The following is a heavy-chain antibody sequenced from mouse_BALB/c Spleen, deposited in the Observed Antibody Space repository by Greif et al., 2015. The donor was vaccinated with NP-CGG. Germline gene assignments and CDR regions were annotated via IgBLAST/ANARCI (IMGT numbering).Heavy chain of an antibody. V-gene: IGHV1-69*01. J-gene: IGHJ2*01. D-gene: IGHD1-1*01. Sequence: LQESGAELVMPGASVKMSCKASGYTFTDYWMHWVKQRPGQGLEWIGAIDTSDSYTSYNQKFKGKATLTVDESSSTAYMQLSSLTSEDSAVYYCARFYYGSSYFDYWGQGTTLTVSS. CDR2: IDTSDSYT. CDR1: GYTFTDYW. CDR3: ARFYYGSSYFDY.